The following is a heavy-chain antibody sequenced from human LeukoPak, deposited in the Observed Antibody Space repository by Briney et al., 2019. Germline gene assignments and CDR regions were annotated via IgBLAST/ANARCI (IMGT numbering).Heavy chain of an antibody. CDR3: ASFGDFWHYGMDV. Sequence: SETLPLTCTVSGGSISSYYWSWIRQPPGKGLEWIGYIYYSGSTNYNPSLKSRVTISVDTSKNQFSLKLSSVTAADTAVYYCASFGDFWHYGMDVWGQGTTVTVSS. D-gene: IGHD3-3*01. J-gene: IGHJ6*02. CDR1: GGSISSYY. CDR2: IYYSGST. V-gene: IGHV4-59*08.